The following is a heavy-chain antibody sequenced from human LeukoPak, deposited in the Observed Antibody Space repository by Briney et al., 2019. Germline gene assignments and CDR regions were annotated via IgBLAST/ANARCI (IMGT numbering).Heavy chain of an antibody. Sequence: WETLSLTCAVYGGSFSGYYWSWIRQPPGKGLEWIGEINHSGSTNYNPSLKSRVIISVDTSKNQFSLKLSSGTAADTAVYYCARGRGRWLQLGFDYWGQGTLVTVSS. CDR2: INHSGST. CDR1: GGSFSGYY. V-gene: IGHV4-34*01. D-gene: IGHD5-24*01. CDR3: ARGRGRWLQLGFDY. J-gene: IGHJ4*02.